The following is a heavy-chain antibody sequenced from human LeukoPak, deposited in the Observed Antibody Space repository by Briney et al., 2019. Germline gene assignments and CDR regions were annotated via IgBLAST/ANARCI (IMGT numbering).Heavy chain of an antibody. D-gene: IGHD5-18*01. CDR2: LYSGGST. J-gene: IGHJ3*02. CDR1: GFSVSSKY. V-gene: IGHV3-53*01. CDR3: ATSWILMVTGAFDI. Sequence: GGSLRLSCAASGFSVSSKYMIWVRQAPGMGLEWGSVLYSGGSTYYADSVQCRFTVSRDNSKNTLYLQMTSLRAEDTAVYYCATSWILMVTGAFDIWGQGTMVTVSS.